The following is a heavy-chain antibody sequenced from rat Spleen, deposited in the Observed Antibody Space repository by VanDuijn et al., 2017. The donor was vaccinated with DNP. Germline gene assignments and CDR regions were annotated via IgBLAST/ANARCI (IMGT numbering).Heavy chain of an antibody. CDR1: GFTFSDYY. D-gene: IGHD1-12*02. J-gene: IGHJ2*01. CDR2: ISYDSSTT. Sequence: EVQLVESGGGPVQPGRSLKLSCAASGFTFSDYYMAWVRQAPTKGLEWVATISYDSSTTYYRGSVRGRFTISRDNAKSTLYLQMDSLRSEDTATYYCARMPYITMMAHWGQGVMVTVSS. CDR3: ARMPYITMMAH. V-gene: IGHV5-7*01.